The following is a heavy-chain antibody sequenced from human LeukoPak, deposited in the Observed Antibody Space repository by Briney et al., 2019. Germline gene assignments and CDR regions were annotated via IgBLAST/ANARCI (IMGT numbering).Heavy chain of an antibody. D-gene: IGHD3-3*01. CDR3: AGHFGAWHYFDY. J-gene: IGHJ4*02. CDR2: ISSDGGDT. V-gene: IGHV3-64*01. CDR1: GFTFSSFA. Sequence: GGSLRLSCAASGFTFSSFAMHWVRQAPGKGLEYVSTISSDGGDTYYANSVKGRFTISRDNSKNTLYLQMNSLRPEDTAVYYCAGHFGAWHYFDYWGQGTLVTVSS.